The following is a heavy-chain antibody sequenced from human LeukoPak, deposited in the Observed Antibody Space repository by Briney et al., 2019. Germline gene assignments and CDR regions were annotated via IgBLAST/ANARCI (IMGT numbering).Heavy chain of an antibody. Sequence: SETLSLTCAASGGSISSGGYSWSWIRQPPGKGLEWIGYIYHSGSTYYNPSLKSRVTISVDRSKNQFSLKLSSVTAADTAVYYCARGARVDSSDYWGQGTLVTVSS. D-gene: IGHD3-10*01. CDR3: ARGARVDSSDY. CDR1: GGSISSGGYS. CDR2: IYHSGST. V-gene: IGHV4-30-2*01. J-gene: IGHJ4*02.